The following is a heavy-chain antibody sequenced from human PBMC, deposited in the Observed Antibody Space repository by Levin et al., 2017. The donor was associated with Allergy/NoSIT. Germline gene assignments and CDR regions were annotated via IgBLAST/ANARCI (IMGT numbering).Heavy chain of an antibody. V-gene: IGHV3-48*02. J-gene: IGHJ3*02. CDR3: AGMKRNILQAFGI. CDR1: GFAFSSYS. CDR2: ISSSSSSI. Sequence: GESLKISCVASGFAFSSYSMNWVRQAPGKGLEWVSYISSSSSSIDYADSVKGRFTISRDNAKNSLFLQMNSLRDEDTAVYFCAGMKRNILQAFGICGDGTIVTVTS. D-gene: IGHD2/OR15-2a*01.